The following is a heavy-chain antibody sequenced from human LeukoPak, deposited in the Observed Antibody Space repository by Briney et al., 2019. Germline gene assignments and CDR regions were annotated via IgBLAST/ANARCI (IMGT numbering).Heavy chain of an antibody. D-gene: IGHD5-12*01. V-gene: IGHV4-30-2*01. CDR1: GGSISSGGYS. CDR2: IYHSGST. J-gene: IGHJ3*02. Sequence: SQTLSLTCAVSGGSISSGGYSGSWVRQPPGEGLGWVGYIYHSGSTYYNPSLQSRVTISIDRSKTQFSLKLSSMTAAATAVYYCALGNTGYDRDSFDIWGQGTMVTVSS. CDR3: ALGNTGYDRDSFDI.